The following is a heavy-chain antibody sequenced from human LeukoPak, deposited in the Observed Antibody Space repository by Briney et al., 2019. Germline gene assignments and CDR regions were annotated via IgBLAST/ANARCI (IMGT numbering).Heavy chain of an antibody. CDR3: GRAFPPLRTASAGDL. Sequence: GGSLRLSCSASGFSFNDYDMNWFRQAPGKGLEWISSISGRSSHVYYGDTVKGRFSISRDNAMNSVFIQMNSLGGDDTAVYYCGRAFPPLRTASAGDLWGQGTLVTVSS. CDR2: ISGRSSHV. J-gene: IGHJ4*02. D-gene: IGHD3-16*01. CDR1: GFSFNDYD. V-gene: IGHV3-21*01.